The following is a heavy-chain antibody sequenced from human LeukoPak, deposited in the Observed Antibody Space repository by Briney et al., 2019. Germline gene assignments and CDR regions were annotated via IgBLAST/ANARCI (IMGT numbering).Heavy chain of an antibody. CDR3: TKGRIAPDY. D-gene: IGHD6-13*01. V-gene: IGHV3-23*01. CDR2: VGGSGSKT. Sequence: GGSLRLSCAASGFTFSNAWMSWVRQAPGKGLEWVSGVGGSGSKTYYVDSVKGRFTISRDNSKNTLYLQMNSLRAEDTAVYYCTKGRIAPDYWGQGTLVTVSS. CDR1: GFTFSNAW. J-gene: IGHJ4*02.